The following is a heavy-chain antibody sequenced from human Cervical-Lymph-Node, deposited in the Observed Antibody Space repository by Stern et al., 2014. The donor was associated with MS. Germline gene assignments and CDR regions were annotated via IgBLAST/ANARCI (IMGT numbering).Heavy chain of an antibody. V-gene: IGHV5-51*03. CDR2: IYPGDSET. D-gene: IGHD1-1*01. CDR3: ARRGHGYMGIDY. Sequence: EVQLVESGAEVRKPGESLRISCEVSGYRFTNNWIGWVRQVPGKGLEWMGIIYPGDSETRYSPSFQCQVPILVDKSNSITYLQWSSLKASDTAMYYCARRGHGYMGIDYWGQGTLVTVSS. CDR1: GYRFTNNW. J-gene: IGHJ4*02.